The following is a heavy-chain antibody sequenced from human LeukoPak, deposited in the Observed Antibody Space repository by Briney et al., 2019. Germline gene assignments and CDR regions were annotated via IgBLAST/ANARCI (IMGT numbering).Heavy chain of an antibody. CDR2: VYSGGQT. CDR3: ARGYCSSSSCNFYYYMDV. CDR1: GFTFSSYA. D-gene: IGHD2-2*01. Sequence: GGSLRLSCAASGFTFSSYAMSWVRQAPGKGLEWVSVVYSGGQTYYADSVKGRFTISRDISKNTLYLQMNSLRAEDTAVYYCARGYCSSSSCNFYYYMDVWGKGTTVTVSS. J-gene: IGHJ6*03. V-gene: IGHV3-23*03.